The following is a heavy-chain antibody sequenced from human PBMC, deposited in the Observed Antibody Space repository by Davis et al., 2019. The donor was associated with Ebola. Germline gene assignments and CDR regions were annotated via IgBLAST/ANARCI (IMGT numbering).Heavy chain of an antibody. J-gene: IGHJ4*02. CDR2: ISSSGSTI. CDR3: ARGPNYYDGY. Sequence: GESLKISCAFSGFTFSTNYGLNWVRQAPGKGLEWVTYISSSGSTIYYADSVKGRFTISRDNAKNSLYLQMNSLRSEDTAVYYCARGPNYYDGYWGQGTLVTVSS. CDR1: GFTFSTNYG. D-gene: IGHD3-22*01. V-gene: IGHV3-48*04.